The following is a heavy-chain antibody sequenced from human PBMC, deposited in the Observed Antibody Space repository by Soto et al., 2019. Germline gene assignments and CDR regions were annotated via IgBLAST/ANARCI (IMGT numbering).Heavy chain of an antibody. CDR3: AKGGRQWLVTSDFNY. V-gene: IGHV3-23*01. D-gene: IGHD6-19*01. Sequence: PGGSLRLSCAASGITFSNYALSWVRQAPGKGLEWVSAISGSGTNTHYADSVKGRFTISRDSSKNTASLEMTSLRAEDTAVYYCAKGGRQWLVTSDFNYWGQGA. J-gene: IGHJ4*02. CDR2: ISGSGTNT. CDR1: GITFSNYA.